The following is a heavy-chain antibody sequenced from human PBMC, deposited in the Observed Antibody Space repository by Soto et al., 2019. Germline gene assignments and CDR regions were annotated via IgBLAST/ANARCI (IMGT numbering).Heavy chain of an antibody. CDR1: GFPFTSYG. D-gene: IGHD3-10*01. Sequence: QVQLVESGGGVVQPGRSLRLSCAASGFPFTSYGMHWVHEGPDKGLEWVAIISYDGSDKYYADSVKGRFTISRDNSKNTLYLQMNSLRPEDTALYYCVGGQYYFDSRGQGTLVIVSS. J-gene: IGHJ4*02. CDR2: ISYDGSDK. V-gene: IGHV3-30*03. CDR3: VGGQYYFDS.